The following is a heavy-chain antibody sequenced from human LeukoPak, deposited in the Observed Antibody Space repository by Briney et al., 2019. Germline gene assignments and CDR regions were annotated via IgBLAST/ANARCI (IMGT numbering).Heavy chain of an antibody. D-gene: IGHD3-10*01. CDR2: TYSGGRT. CDR1: GFTFSSYG. CDR3: ARVLSGRGSLYDYYYYMDV. V-gene: IGHV3-53*01. Sequence: GGTLRLSCAASGFTFSSYGMSWVRQAPGKGLEWVSVTYSGGRTYYADSVKGRFTISRDISKNTLYLQMNSLRAVDTAVYYCARVLSGRGSLYDYYYYMDVWGKGTTVTISS. J-gene: IGHJ6*03.